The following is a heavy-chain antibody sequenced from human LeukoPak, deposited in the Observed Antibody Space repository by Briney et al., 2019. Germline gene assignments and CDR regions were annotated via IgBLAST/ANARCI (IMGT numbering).Heavy chain of an antibody. Sequence: PGGSLRLSCAASGFTFTNYWMSWVRQAPGKGLEWVANIKQDGSEKYYVDSVKGRFTISRDNAHNSLYLQMNSLRAEDTAVYFCARDKVDGDSYFDSWGQGTLVTVSS. CDR2: IKQDGSEK. J-gene: IGHJ4*02. V-gene: IGHV3-7*01. CDR3: ARDKVDGDSYFDS. D-gene: IGHD4-17*01. CDR1: GFTFTNYW.